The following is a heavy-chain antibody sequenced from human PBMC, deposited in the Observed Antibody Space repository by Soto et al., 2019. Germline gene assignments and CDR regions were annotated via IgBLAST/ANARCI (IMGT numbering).Heavy chain of an antibody. CDR3: ASGSGSYYLGVYYFDY. CDR1: GYNLTELS. Sequence: ASVKVSCKVSGYNLTELSMHWVRQAPGKGLEWMGGFDPEDGETIYAQKFQGRVTMTEDTSTDTAYMELSSLRSEDTAVYYCASGSGSYYLGVYYFDYWGQGTLVTVSS. CDR2: FDPEDGET. D-gene: IGHD3-10*01. J-gene: IGHJ4*02. V-gene: IGHV1-24*01.